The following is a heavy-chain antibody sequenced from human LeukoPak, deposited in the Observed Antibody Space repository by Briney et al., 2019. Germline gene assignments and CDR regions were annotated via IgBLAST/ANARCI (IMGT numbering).Heavy chain of an antibody. CDR3: ARAWGLEDY. J-gene: IGHJ4*02. V-gene: IGHV4-59*01. CDR1: GGSISSYY. D-gene: IGHD3-16*01. CDR2: IYYSGST. Sequence: PSETLSLTCTVSGGSISSYYWSWIRQPPGKGLEWIGYIYYSGSTNYNPSLKSRVTISVDTSKNQFSLKPSSVTAADTAVYYCARAWGLEDYWGQGTLVTVSS.